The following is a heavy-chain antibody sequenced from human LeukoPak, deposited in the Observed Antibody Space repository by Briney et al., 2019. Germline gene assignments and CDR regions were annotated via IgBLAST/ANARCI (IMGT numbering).Heavy chain of an antibody. CDR1: GFTFSNYW. J-gene: IGHJ4*02. CDR2: ISSRSTYI. D-gene: IGHD6-19*01. CDR3: VRTPSSGLYESYYFDY. Sequence: GGSLRLSCAASGFTFSNYWMHWVRQVPGKGLEWVSSISSRSTYIYYAESVKGRFTISRDNAKNSLFLQMNSLRAEDTAVYYCVRTPSSGLYESYYFDYWGQGTLVTVSS. V-gene: IGHV3-21*01.